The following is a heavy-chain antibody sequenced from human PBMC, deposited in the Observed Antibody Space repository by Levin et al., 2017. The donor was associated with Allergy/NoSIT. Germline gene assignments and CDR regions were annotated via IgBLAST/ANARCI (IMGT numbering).Heavy chain of an antibody. D-gene: IGHD7-27*01. J-gene: IGHJ6*02. CDR1: GGSISSYY. CDR2: MYYSGNT. CDR3: ARDRTITTTGETYYYGMDG. Sequence: SETLSLTCTVSGGSISSYYWSWIRQPPGKGLEWIGCMYYSGNTKYNPSLKSRVTISLDTSKNQFSLKLSSVTAADTAVYYCARDRTITTTGETYYYGMDGWGQGTTVTVAS. V-gene: IGHV4-59*01.